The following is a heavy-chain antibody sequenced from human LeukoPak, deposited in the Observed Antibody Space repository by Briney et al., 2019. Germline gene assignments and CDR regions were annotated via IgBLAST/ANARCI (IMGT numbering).Heavy chain of an antibody. D-gene: IGHD3-9*01. Sequence: ASVKVSCKASGYTFTGYYMHWVRQAPGQGLEWMGWINPNSGGTNYAQKFQGRVTMTRDTSISTIYMELSRLRSDDTAVYYCARDPSHYYYLDVWGKGTTVTVSS. CDR3: ARDPSHYYYLDV. CDR2: INPNSGGT. J-gene: IGHJ6*03. CDR1: GYTFTGYY. V-gene: IGHV1-2*02.